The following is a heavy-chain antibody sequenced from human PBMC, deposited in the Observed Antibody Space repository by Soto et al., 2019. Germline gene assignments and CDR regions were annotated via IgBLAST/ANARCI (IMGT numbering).Heavy chain of an antibody. CDR2: ISAYNGNT. CDR3: ARNSRGWYSPFDY. CDR1: CYAFTSYG. J-gene: IGHJ4*02. V-gene: IGHV1-18*01. D-gene: IGHD6-19*01. Sequence: CKGSCYAFTSYGISWVRWAPVQGLEWMGWISAYNGNTNYAQKLQGRVTMTTDTSTSTAYMELRSLRSDDTAVYYCARNSRGWYSPFDYWGQGTLVTVS.